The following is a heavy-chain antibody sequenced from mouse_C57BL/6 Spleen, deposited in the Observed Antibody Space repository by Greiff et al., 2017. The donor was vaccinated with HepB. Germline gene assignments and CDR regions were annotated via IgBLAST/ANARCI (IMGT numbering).Heavy chain of an antibody. D-gene: IGHD1-1*01. CDR3: ARSSYYGSSYVDAMDY. Sequence: VQLQQSGAELVKPGASVKISCKASGYAFSSYWMNWVKQRPGKGLEWIGQIYPGDGDTNYNGKFKGKATLTADKSSSTAYMQLSSMTSEDSAVYFCARSSYYGSSYVDAMDYWGQGTSVTVSS. V-gene: IGHV1-80*01. CDR2: IYPGDGDT. CDR1: GYAFSSYW. J-gene: IGHJ4*01.